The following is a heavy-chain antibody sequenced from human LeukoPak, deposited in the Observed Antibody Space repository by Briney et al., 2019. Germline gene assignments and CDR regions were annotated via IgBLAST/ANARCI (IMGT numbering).Heavy chain of an antibody. CDR1: GFTFSSYS. Sequence: GGSLRLSCAASGFTFSSYSMNWVRQAPGKGLEWVSYISTTSSTIYYADSVKGRFTIPRDSAKKSLNLQMNSLRAEDTAVYYCARVDCSSTSCWFGMDVWGQGTTVTVSS. D-gene: IGHD2-2*01. J-gene: IGHJ6*02. CDR3: ARVDCSSTSCWFGMDV. V-gene: IGHV3-48*01. CDR2: ISTTSSTI.